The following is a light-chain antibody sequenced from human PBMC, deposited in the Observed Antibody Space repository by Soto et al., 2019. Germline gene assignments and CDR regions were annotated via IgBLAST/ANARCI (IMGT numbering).Light chain of an antibody. V-gene: IGKV3-11*01. CDR1: QSVGTY. CDR2: DAS. J-gene: IGKJ2*01. CDR3: QQRYNWTNT. Sequence: EIVLTQSPATLSLSPGERATLSCRTSQSVGTYLAWYQHNPCQAPRLLIYDASNMATGIPAMFSGSGSGTDFTLTISSPEPEDFAVYYCQQRYNWTNTCGQGTKLEIK.